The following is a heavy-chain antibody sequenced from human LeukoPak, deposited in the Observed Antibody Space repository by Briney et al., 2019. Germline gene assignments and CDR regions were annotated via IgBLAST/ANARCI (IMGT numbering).Heavy chain of an antibody. CDR3: ARVQITIPDYYYYGMDV. CDR1: GYTFTGYY. V-gene: IGHV1-2*02. D-gene: IGHD3-3*01. CDR2: INPNSGGT. Sequence: ASVKVSCKASGYTFTGYYMHWVRQAPGQGLEWMGWINPNSGGTNYAQKFQGRVTMTRDTSISTAYMELSRLRSDDTAVYYCARVQITIPDYYYYGMDVWGQGTTVTVSS. J-gene: IGHJ6*02.